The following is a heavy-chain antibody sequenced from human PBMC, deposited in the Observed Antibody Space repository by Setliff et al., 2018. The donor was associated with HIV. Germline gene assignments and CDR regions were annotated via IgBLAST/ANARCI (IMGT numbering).Heavy chain of an antibody. CDR1: GFTFSSCW. J-gene: IGHJ2*01. CDR3: ARDYSYVGFDL. Sequence: GGSLRLSCAASGFTFSSCWVTWVRQGPGKGLEWVANIKQDGSEKYYVDSVKGRFTISRDNAKNTLYLQMNSLRAEDTAVYYCARDYSYVGFDLWGRGTLVTVSS. D-gene: IGHD4-4*01. V-gene: IGHV3-7*01. CDR2: IKQDGSEK.